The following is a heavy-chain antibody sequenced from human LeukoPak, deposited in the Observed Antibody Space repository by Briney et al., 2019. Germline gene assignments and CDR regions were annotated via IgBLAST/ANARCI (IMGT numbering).Heavy chain of an antibody. D-gene: IGHD2-15*01. CDR3: AGGDGGSRPSK. CDR1: GFTFSSNW. V-gene: IGHV3-74*01. CDR2: INSDGSST. J-gene: IGHJ4*02. Sequence: GGSLRLSCAASGFTFSSNWMHWVRQAPGKGLVWVSRINSDGSSTSYADSVKGRFTISRGNAKNTLYLQMNSLRAEDTAVYYCAGGDGGSRPSKWGQGTLVTVSS.